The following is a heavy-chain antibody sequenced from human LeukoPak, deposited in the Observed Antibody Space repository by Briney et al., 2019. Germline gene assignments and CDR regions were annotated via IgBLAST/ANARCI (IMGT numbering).Heavy chain of an antibody. Sequence: KASQTLSLTCTVSGGSISSGGYYWSWIRQHPGKGLEWIGYIYYSGSTNYNPSLKSRVTISVDTSKNQFSLKLSSVTAADTAVYYCARLTWIQLSTKDLSFDYWGQGTLVTVSS. V-gene: IGHV4-31*03. CDR2: IYYSGST. CDR3: ARLTWIQLSTKDLSFDY. CDR1: GGSISSGGYY. D-gene: IGHD5-18*01. J-gene: IGHJ4*02.